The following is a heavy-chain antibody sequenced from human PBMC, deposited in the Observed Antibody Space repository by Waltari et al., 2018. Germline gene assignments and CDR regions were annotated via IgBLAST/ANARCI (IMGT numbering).Heavy chain of an antibody. D-gene: IGHD5-18*01. V-gene: IGHV1-24*01. CDR3: ATGAGYSYGYGLAVAAVY. CDR2: FDPEDGET. Sequence: QVQLVQSGAEVKKPGASVKVSCKFSGYTLTELSMHWVRQAPGKGLEWMGGFDPEDGETIYAQKFQGRVTMTEDTSTDTAYMELSSLRSEDTAVYYCATGAGYSYGYGLAVAAVYWGQGTLVTVSS. CDR1: GYTLTELS. J-gene: IGHJ4*02.